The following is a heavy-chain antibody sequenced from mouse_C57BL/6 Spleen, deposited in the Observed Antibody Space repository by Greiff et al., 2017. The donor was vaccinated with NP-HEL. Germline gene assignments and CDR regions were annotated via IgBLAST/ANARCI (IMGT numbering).Heavy chain of an antibody. J-gene: IGHJ4*01. V-gene: IGHV3-6*01. CDR1: GYSITSGYY. CDR3: AGSYYGMDY. Sequence: EVKLMESGPGLVKPSQSLSLTCSVTGYSITSGYYWNWIRQFPGNKLEWMGYISYDGSNNYNPSFKNRISITRDTSKNQFCLKLNSVTTEDTATYYCAGSYYGMDYWGQGTSVTVSS. CDR2: ISYDGSN.